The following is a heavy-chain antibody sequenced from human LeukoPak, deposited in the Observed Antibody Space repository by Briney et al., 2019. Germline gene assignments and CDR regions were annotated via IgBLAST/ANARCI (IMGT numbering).Heavy chain of an antibody. CDR2: INPNSGGT. CDR1: GYTFTGYY. D-gene: IGHD6-6*01. J-gene: IGHJ4*02. V-gene: IGHV1-2*02. CDR3: ARTTYSSSFRSLDY. Sequence: ASVKVSCKASGYTFTGYYMHRVRQAPGQGLEWMGWINPNSGGTNYAQKFQGRVTMTRDTSISTAYMELSRLRSDDTAVYYCARTTYSSSFRSLDYWGQGTLVTVSS.